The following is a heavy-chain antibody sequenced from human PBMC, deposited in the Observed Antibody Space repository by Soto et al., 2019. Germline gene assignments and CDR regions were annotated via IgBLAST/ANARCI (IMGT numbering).Heavy chain of an antibody. J-gene: IGHJ5*02. V-gene: IGHV4-59*01. CDR3: VSAVDSGYETNWFDP. D-gene: IGHD5-12*01. Sequence: PSETLSLTCTVSGGSISSYYWSWIRQPPGKGLEWIGCIYYSGSTNYNPSLKSRVTISVDTSKNQFSLKLSSVTAADTAVYYCVSAVDSGYETNWFDPWGQGTLVTVSS. CDR2: IYYSGST. CDR1: GGSISSYY.